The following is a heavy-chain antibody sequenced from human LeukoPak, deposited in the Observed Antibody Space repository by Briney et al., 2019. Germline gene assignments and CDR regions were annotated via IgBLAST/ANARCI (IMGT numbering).Heavy chain of an antibody. CDR1: GFTFSNYW. Sequence: PGGSLRLSCAASGFTFSNYWMHWVRQAPGKGLVWVSLIHSDGGTTNYADSVKGRFTISRDNAKNTLYLQMNSLRVEDTAVYYCARGTYSIAEWGQGTLVTVSS. CDR2: IHSDGGTT. V-gene: IGHV3-74*01. CDR3: ARGTYSIAE. J-gene: IGHJ4*02. D-gene: IGHD1-26*01.